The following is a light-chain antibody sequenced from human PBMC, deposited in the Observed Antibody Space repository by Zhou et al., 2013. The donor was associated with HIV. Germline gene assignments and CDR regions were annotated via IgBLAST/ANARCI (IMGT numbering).Light chain of an antibody. CDR2: AAS. V-gene: IGKV1-27*01. J-gene: IGKJ4*01. Sequence: DIQMTQSPSSLSASVGDRVTIACRASQDISSYLAWYQQRPGKVPKLLIYAASTLQSRVPSRFSGSRSGAEFTLTISSLQPEDVASYYCHRFHSFPLAFGGGTKVEIK. CDR3: HRFHSFPLA. CDR1: QDISSY.